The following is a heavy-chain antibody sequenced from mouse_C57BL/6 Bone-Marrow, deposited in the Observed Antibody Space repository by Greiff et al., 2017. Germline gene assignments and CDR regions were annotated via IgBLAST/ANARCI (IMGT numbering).Heavy chain of an antibody. CDR1: GFTFSDAW. D-gene: IGHD1-1*01. Sequence: EVKLMESGGGLVQPGGSMKLSCAASGFTFSDAWMDWVRQSPEKGLEWVAEIRNKANNHATYYAESVQGRFTISRDDSKSSVYLQMNSLRAEDTGIYYCTAITTVEMDYAMDYWGQGTSVTVSS. V-gene: IGHV6-6*01. J-gene: IGHJ4*01. CDR3: TAITTVEMDYAMDY. CDR2: IRNKANNHAT.